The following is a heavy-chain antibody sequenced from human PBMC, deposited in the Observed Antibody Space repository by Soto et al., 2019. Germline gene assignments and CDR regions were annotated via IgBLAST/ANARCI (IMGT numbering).Heavy chain of an antibody. D-gene: IGHD3-10*01. V-gene: IGHV4-39*07. CDR3: GRQQYFSARDYYGA. CDR1: GGSFSSSTYY. J-gene: IGHJ5*02. Sequence: QLQLQESGPGLVKPSETLSLTCTVSGGSFSSSTYYWGWIRQPPGKGLEWIGSMYSGGNTYYNPLLKERVTVAVSTLKNHSSLLRASAASVDASMYECGRQQYFSARDYYGAWGQGTLVAVPS. CDR2: MYSGGNT.